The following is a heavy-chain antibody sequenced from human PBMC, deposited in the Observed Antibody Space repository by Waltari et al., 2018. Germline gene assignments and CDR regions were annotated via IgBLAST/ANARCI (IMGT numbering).Heavy chain of an antibody. D-gene: IGHD3-16*01. CDR1: GFTFSSYA. CDR2: ISYDGSNK. CDR3: ARGLAGGVD. J-gene: IGHJ4*02. Sequence: QVQLVESGGGVVQPGRSLRLSCAASGFTFSSYAMHWVRQAPGKGLGWVAVISYDGSNKYYADSVKGRFTISRDNSKNTLYLQMNSLRAEDTAVYYCARGLAGGVDWGQGTLVTVSS. V-gene: IGHV3-30-3*01.